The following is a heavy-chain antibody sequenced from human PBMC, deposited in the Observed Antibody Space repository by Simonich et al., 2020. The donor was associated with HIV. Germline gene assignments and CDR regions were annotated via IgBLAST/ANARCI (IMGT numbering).Heavy chain of an antibody. CDR2: SIPIFGTA. CDR3: AGDRWGIRGWSFDY. J-gene: IGHJ4*02. CDR1: GGTFSSYA. D-gene: IGHD3-16*01. V-gene: IGHV1-69*13. Sequence: GAEVKKPGSSVKVSCKASGGTFSSYAISWVRQAPGQGLEWMGGSIPIFGTANYAQKSQGRVTITADESTSTAYMDLRSLRSEDTAGYSWAGDRWGIRGWSFDYWGQGTLVTVS.